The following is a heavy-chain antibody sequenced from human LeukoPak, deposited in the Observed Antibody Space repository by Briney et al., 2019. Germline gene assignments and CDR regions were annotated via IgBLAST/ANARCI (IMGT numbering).Heavy chain of an antibody. CDR1: GFTFSSYA. D-gene: IGHD6-19*01. CDR2: ISGSGGST. CDR3: AKDPGPAVAAPFDS. J-gene: IGHJ4*02. V-gene: IGHV3-23*01. Sequence: GGSLRLSCAASGFTFSSYAMSWVRQAPGKGLEWVSAISGSGGSTYYADSVKGRFTISRDNSKNKLYLQMNSLRAEDTAVYYCAKDPGPAVAAPFDSWGQGTLVTVSS.